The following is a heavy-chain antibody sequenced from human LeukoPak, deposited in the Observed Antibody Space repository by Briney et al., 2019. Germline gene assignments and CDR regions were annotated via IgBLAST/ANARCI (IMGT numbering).Heavy chain of an antibody. CDR2: INHSGST. V-gene: IGHV4-34*01. D-gene: IGHD3-10*01. CDR3: AREIPLYYGSGSTNWFDP. J-gene: IGHJ5*02. CDR1: GGSFSGYY. Sequence: SETLSLTCAVYGGSFSGYYWSWIRQPPGKGLEWIGEINHSGSTNYNPSLKSRVTISVDTSKNQFSLKLSSVTAADTAVYYCAREIPLYYGSGSTNWFDPWGQGTLVTVSS.